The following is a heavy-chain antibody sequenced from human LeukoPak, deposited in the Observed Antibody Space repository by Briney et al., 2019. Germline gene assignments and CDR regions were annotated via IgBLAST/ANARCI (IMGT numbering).Heavy chain of an antibody. CDR3: ARGQPYSSGWYGDY. CDR1: GYTFTGYY. CDR2: IDPNSAGT. Sequence: ASVKVSCKASGYTFTGYYMHWVRQAPGQGLEWMGRIDPNSAGTNYAQKFQGRVSMTRDTSIGTAYMELRSLRSDDTAVYYCARGQPYSSGWYGDYWGQGTLVTVSS. D-gene: IGHD6-19*01. J-gene: IGHJ4*02. V-gene: IGHV1-2*06.